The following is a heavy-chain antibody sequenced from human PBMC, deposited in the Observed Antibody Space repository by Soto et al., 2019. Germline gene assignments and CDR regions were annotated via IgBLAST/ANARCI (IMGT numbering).Heavy chain of an antibody. CDR2: IYYSGST. D-gene: IGHD5-12*01. V-gene: IGHV4-61*01. CDR3: ARDLEVATVYYYYGIDV. CDR1: GGSVSSGSYY. J-gene: IGHJ6*02. Sequence: SETLSLTCTVSGGSVSSGSYYWSWIRQPPGKGLEWIGYIYYSGSTNYNPSLKSRVTISVDTSKNQFSLKLSSVTAADTAVYYCARDLEVATVYYYYGIDVRGQGTTVTGSS.